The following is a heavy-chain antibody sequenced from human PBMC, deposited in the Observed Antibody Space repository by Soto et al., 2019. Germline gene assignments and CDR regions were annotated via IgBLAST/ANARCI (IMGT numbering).Heavy chain of an antibody. CDR1: GFTFSNYP. J-gene: IGHJ4*02. V-gene: IGHV3-23*01. CDR3: ARRV. CDR2: ISAGGDRT. Sequence: EVQVSESVGGLVQPGGSLRLSCATSGFTFSNYPMYWVRQAPGKGLEWVSGISAGGDRTYYADSVKGRFTIFRDNSKNSVSLRMNSLRVADTAVYYCARRVWGQGTLVPVSS.